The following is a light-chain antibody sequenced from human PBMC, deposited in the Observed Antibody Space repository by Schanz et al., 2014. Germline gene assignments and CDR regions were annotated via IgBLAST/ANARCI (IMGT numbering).Light chain of an antibody. CDR3: ATWDDGLTARV. CDR2: EVN. Sequence: QSALTQPPSASGSPGQSVTISCTGTSSDVGGYNRVLWYQQPPGTAPKLLIYEVNYRPSGVPDRFSGSKSGTSASLAIIGLQSEDEADYYCATWDDGLTARVFGGGTKLTVL. V-gene: IGLV2-18*01. J-gene: IGLJ3*02. CDR1: SSDVGGYNR.